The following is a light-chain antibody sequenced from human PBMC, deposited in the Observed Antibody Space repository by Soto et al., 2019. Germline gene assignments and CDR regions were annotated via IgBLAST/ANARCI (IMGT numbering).Light chain of an antibody. CDR2: GAS. CDR3: QQYDNSPIT. V-gene: IGKV3-20*01. Sequence: EIVLTQSPVILSLSPGERASLSCGASQSIISSFLAWYQQKPGQAPRLLIYGASSRATGIPDRFSGTGSETDFTLTISRLEPEDFAVYYCQQYDNSPITFGQGTRLEIK. J-gene: IGKJ5*01. CDR1: QSIISSF.